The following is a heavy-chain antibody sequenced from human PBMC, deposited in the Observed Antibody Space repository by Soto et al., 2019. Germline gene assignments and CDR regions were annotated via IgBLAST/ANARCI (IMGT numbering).Heavy chain of an antibody. CDR2: INHSGST. J-gene: IGHJ4*02. CDR3: ARGLGGNDY. Sequence: QVQLQQWGAGLLKPSETLSLTCAVYGGSFSGYYWSWIRQPPGKGLEWIGEINHSGSTNYNQSLKRRVTISVDTSTNQFSLKLSSVTAADRAVYYCARGLGGNDYWGQGTLVTVSS. CDR1: GGSFSGYY. V-gene: IGHV4-34*01. D-gene: IGHD3-16*01.